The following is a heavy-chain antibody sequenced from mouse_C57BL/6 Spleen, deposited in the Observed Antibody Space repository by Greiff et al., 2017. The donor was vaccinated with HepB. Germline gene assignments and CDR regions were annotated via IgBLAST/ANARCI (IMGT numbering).Heavy chain of an antibody. D-gene: IGHD5-5*01. CDR1: GYTFTSYW. CDR2: IHPNSGST. V-gene: IGHV1-64*01. J-gene: IGHJ4*01. Sequence: QVQLQQPGAELVKPGASVKLSCKASGYTFTSYWMHWVKQRPGQGLEWIGMIHPNSGSTNYNEKFKSKATLTVDKSSSTAYMQLSSLTSEDSAVYYCARRLPFYAMDYWGQGTSVTVSS. CDR3: ARRLPFYAMDY.